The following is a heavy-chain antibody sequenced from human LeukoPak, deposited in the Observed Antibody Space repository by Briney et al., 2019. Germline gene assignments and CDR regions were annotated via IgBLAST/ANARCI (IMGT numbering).Heavy chain of an antibody. Sequence: PGGSLRLSCAASGFTVSSNYMSWVRQAPGKGLEWVSVIYSGGSTYYADSVKGRFTISRDNSKNTLFLQLNSLSAEDTAVYYCAKDLRDHYCIEYWGQGTLVTVSS. V-gene: IGHV3-66*02. CDR2: IYSGGST. J-gene: IGHJ4*02. D-gene: IGHD2-15*01. CDR3: AKDLRDHYCIEY. CDR1: GFTVSSNY.